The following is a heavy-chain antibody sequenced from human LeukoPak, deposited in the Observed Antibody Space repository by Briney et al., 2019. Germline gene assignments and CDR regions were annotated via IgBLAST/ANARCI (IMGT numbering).Heavy chain of an antibody. CDR1: GFTFTSYW. CDR3: ARENVDYDFWSGYPNWFDP. D-gene: IGHD3-3*01. J-gene: IGHJ5*02. Sequence: GGSLSLSCAVSGFTFTSYWMSWVRQAPGKGLEWVANIRQDGSEKYYVDSVKGRFSISRDNAKKSLYLQMNSLRADDTAVYYCARENVDYDFWSGYPNWFDPWGQGTLVTVSS. CDR2: IRQDGSEK. V-gene: IGHV3-7*05.